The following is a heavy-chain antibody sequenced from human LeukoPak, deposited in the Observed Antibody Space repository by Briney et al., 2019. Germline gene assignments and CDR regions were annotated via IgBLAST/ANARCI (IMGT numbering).Heavy chain of an antibody. D-gene: IGHD1-26*01. CDR1: GGTFSSYT. J-gene: IGHJ5*02. Sequence: SVKVSCKASGGTFSSYTISWVRQAPGQGLEWMGRIIPILGIANYAQKFQGRVTITADKSTSTAYMELSSLRSEDTAVYYCALRGSYYGYNGFDPWGQGTLVTVSS. CDR2: IIPILGIA. V-gene: IGHV1-69*02. CDR3: ALRGSYYGYNGFDP.